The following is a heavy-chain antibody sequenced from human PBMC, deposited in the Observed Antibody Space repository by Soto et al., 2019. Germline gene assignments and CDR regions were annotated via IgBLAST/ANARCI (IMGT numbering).Heavy chain of an antibody. CDR3: ARDLGIAAAGRPPALLGY. CDR1: GYNFTSYG. V-gene: IGHV1-18*04. J-gene: IGHJ4*02. Sequence: SVQVSCKASGYNFTSYGISWVRKDHGQGLEWMGWISAYNGNTNYAQKLQGRVTMTTDTSTSTAYMELRSLRSDDTAVYHCARDLGIAAAGRPPALLGYWGQGTLVTVSS. CDR2: ISAYNGNT. D-gene: IGHD6-13*01.